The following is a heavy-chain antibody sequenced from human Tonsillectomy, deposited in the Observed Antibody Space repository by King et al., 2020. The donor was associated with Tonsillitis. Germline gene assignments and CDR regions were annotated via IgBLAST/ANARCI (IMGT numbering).Heavy chain of an antibody. CDR2: IWDDGSNK. D-gene: IGHD5-12*01. CDR3: ARDSAIQWPYRGYFEY. CDR1: GFTFSSYA. J-gene: IGHJ4*02. V-gene: IGHV3-33*08. Sequence: VQLVKSGGGVVQPGRSLRLVCAASGFTFSSYAMHWVRQAPGKGLEWVAVIWDDGSNKYYGDSVKGRFTISRDNSKNTLYLQTNSLRAEDTAVYYCARDSAIQWPYRGYFEYWGQGTLVTVSS.